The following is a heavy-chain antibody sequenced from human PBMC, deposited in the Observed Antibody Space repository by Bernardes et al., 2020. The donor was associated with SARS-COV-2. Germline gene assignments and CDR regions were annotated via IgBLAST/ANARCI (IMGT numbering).Heavy chain of an antibody. Sequence: GGSLRLSCAASGFTFSGYSMNWVRQAPGKGLEWVSFIISSSNTRYYADSVKGLFTISRDNAKNSLYLQMNRLRAEDTAVYYCARLRGTTMATAYLDSWGQGTLVTVSS. V-gene: IGHV3-48*01. CDR2: IISSSNTR. D-gene: IGHD5-18*01. CDR3: ARLRGTTMATAYLDS. J-gene: IGHJ4*02. CDR1: GFTFSGYS.